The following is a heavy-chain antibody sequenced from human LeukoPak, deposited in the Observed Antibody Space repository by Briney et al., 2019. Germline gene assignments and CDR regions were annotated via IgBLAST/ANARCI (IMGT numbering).Heavy chain of an antibody. D-gene: IGHD3-22*01. CDR2: VHHDGSER. Sequence: PGGSLRLSCAASGFNFNNYVMHWVRQAPGKGLEWVAVVHHDGSERYYADSVKGRFTISRDNSKNTLYVQMDSLRVEDTAVYYCATGSGYYYDHWGQRTLVTVSS. J-gene: IGHJ4*02. CDR3: ATGSGYYYDH. V-gene: IGHV3-30*04. CDR1: GFNFNNYV.